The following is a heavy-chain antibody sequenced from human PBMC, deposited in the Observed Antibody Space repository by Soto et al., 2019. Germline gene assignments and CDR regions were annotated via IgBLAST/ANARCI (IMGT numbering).Heavy chain of an antibody. V-gene: IGHV3-33*06. CDR2: IWYDGSNK. J-gene: IGHJ4*02. CDR3: AKRRGAGGHFDY. Sequence: PGGSLRLSCAASGFTFSSYGTHLVRQAPGKGLEWVVGIWYDGSNKYYADSVKGRFTISRENSKNTLYLQMNSLTAEDTAVYFCAKRRGAGGHFDYWGQGALVTVSS. CDR1: GFTFSSYG. D-gene: IGHD2-15*01.